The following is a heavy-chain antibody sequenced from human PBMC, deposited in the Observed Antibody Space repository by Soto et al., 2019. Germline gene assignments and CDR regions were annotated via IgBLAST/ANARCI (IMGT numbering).Heavy chain of an antibody. D-gene: IGHD3-3*01. CDR1: GGTFSSYT. CDR2: IIPILGIA. CDR3: ARGTIFGVVSKKRTIWFDP. V-gene: IGHV1-69*02. Sequence: SVKVSCKASGGTFSSYTISWVRQAPGQGLEWMGRIIPILGIANYAQKFQGRVTITADKSTSTAYMELSSLRSEDTAVYYCARGTIFGVVSKKRTIWFDPWGQGTLVTVSS. J-gene: IGHJ5*02.